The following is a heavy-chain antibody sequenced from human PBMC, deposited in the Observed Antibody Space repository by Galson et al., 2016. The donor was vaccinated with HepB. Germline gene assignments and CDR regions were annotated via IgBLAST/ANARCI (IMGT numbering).Heavy chain of an antibody. V-gene: IGHV3-30*03. Sequence: SLRLSCAASGFTFSQRGMHWVRQAPGKGLEWVAADSMDGRRKFYADSVKGRFTISRDNSKNTLSLQMNSLRVDDTAVYYCVQGSTAPAVWGKGTTVTVSS. J-gene: IGHJ6*04. CDR3: VQGSTAPAV. CDR2: DSMDGRRK. D-gene: IGHD1-26*01. CDR1: GFTFSQRG.